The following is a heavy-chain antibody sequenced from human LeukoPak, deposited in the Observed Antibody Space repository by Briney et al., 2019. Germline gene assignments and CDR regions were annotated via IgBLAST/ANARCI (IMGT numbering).Heavy chain of an antibody. V-gene: IGHV4-30-2*01. D-gene: IGHD4-23*01. CDR3: ARAETTVGSFDY. CDR1: GGSISSGGYS. J-gene: IGHJ4*02. CDR2: SYHSGST. Sequence: SQTLSLTCAVSGGSISSGGYSWSWIRQPPGKGLEWIGYSYHSGSTYYNPSLKSRVTISVDRSKNQFSLKLSSVTAADTAVYYCARAETTVGSFDYWGQGTLVTVSS.